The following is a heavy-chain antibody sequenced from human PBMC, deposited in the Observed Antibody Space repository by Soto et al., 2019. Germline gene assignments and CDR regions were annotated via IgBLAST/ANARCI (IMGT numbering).Heavy chain of an antibody. CDR2: ISGSGGST. J-gene: IGHJ4*02. V-gene: IGHV3-23*01. CDR3: AKVRSEVLPYYFDY. CDR1: GFTFSSYA. Sequence: GSLILSCAASGFTFSSYAMNWVRQAPGKGLEWVSAISGSGGSTYYADSVKGRFTISRDNSKNTLYLQMNSLRAEDTAVYYCAKVRSEVLPYYFDYWGQGTLVTVSS.